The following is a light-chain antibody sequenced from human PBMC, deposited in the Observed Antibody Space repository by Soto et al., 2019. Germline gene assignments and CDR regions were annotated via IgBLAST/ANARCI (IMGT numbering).Light chain of an antibody. CDR1: QSLLHSNGYNY. CDR3: MQALQTPRT. V-gene: IGKV2-28*01. CDR2: LGS. J-gene: IGKJ2*01. Sequence: DIVMTQSPLSLPVTPGEPASISCRSSQSLLHSNGYNYLDWYLQKPGQSPQLLIDLGSNRASGVPDRFSGSGSGTDFTLTISRVEAEDVGVYYCMQALQTPRTFGEGTKLEIK.